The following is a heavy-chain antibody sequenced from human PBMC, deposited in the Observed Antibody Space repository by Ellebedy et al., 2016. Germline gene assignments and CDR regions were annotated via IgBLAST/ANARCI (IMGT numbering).Heavy chain of an antibody. V-gene: IGHV4-30-2*01. Sequence: SETLSLTCTVSGGSISSGGYSWSWIRQPPGKGLEWIGYIHHSGNIYSTPSLKSRLTISEDRSKNQFSLTLSSVTAADTAVYYCARVSRFRTLTTATFNAPYYQYGMDVWGQGTTVTVSS. D-gene: IGHD1-1*01. CDR1: GGSISSGGYS. CDR3: ARVSRFRTLTTATFNAPYYQYGMDV. J-gene: IGHJ6*02. CDR2: IHHSGNI.